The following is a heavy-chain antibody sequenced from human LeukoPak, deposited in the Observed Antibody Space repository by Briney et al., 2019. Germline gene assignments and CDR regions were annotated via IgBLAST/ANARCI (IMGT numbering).Heavy chain of an antibody. D-gene: IGHD1-26*01. CDR1: GFTFSDYY. V-gene: IGHV3-11*01. Sequence: GGSLRLSCAASGFTFSDYYMSWIRQAPGKGLEWVSYISSSGSTIYFADSVKGRFTISRDNAKNSLYLQMNSLRAEDTAVYYCARVLAGATISFDYWGQGTLVTVSS. CDR3: ARVLAGATISFDY. CDR2: ISSSGSTI. J-gene: IGHJ4*02.